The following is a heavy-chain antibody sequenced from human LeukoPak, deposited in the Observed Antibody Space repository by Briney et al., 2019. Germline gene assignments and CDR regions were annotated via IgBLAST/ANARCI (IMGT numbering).Heavy chain of an antibody. CDR1: GGTFSSYA. V-gene: IGHV1-69*05. Sequence: SVKVSCKASGGTFSSYAISWVRQAPGQGLEWMGGIIPIFGTANYAQKFQGRVTITTDESTSTAYMELSSLRSEDTGVYYCASHLERHPYYFDYWGQGTLVTVSS. J-gene: IGHJ4*02. CDR3: ASHLERHPYYFDY. CDR2: IIPIFGTA. D-gene: IGHD1-1*01.